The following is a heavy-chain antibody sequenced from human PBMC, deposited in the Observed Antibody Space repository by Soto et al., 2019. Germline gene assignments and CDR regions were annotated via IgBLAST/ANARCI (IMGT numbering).Heavy chain of an antibody. J-gene: IGHJ6*02. Sequence: GGSLRLSCAASGFIFTRYSMNWVRQAPGKGLEWVSAISGSGGSTYYADSVKGRFTISRDNSKNTLYLQMNSLRAEDTAVYYCAKGGHYYGSGSYYSYYYYYGMDVWGQGTTVTVSS. CDR2: ISGSGGST. CDR3: AKGGHYYGSGSYYSYYYYYGMDV. V-gene: IGHV3-23*01. D-gene: IGHD3-10*01. CDR1: GFIFTRYS.